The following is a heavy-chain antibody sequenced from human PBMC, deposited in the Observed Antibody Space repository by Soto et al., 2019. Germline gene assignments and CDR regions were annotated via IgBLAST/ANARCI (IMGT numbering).Heavy chain of an antibody. CDR2: IHYSGST. CDR3: ASVVVVVAATQPRPVYYGMDV. J-gene: IGHJ6*02. Sequence: SETLALTCTVSGDSISSSTYYWGWIRQSPGKGLEWIGNIHYSGSTYYNPSLKSRVTISVDTSKNQFYLKLSSVTAANTAVYYCASVVVVVAATQPRPVYYGMDVSGEGPTVTLSS. D-gene: IGHD2-15*01. CDR1: GDSISSSTYY. V-gene: IGHV4-39*01.